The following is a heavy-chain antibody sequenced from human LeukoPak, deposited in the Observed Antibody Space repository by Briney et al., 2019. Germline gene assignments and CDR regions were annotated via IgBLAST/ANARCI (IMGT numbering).Heavy chain of an antibody. J-gene: IGHJ4*02. CDR2: INPRGGST. D-gene: IGHD2-21*01. Sequence: ASVKVSCKASGYTFTSYYMHWVRQAPGQGPEWMGIINPRGGSTDYAQKFQDRVTMTSDTSTSTVYMELNSLRSEDTAVYYCAKASSLLRGPMVIYYFDFWGQGTLVAVSS. CDR3: AKASSLLRGPMVIYYFDF. CDR1: GYTFTSYY. V-gene: IGHV1-46*01.